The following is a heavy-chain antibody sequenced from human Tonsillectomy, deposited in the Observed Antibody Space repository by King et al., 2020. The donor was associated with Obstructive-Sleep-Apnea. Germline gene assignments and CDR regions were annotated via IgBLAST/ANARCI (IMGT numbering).Heavy chain of an antibody. J-gene: IGHJ4*02. Sequence: VQLVESGGGLVKPGGSLRLSCAASGFTFSDYYMNWVRQAPGKGLEWVSYISRSGSTIYYADSVKGRFTISRDNAKNSLFLQMNRLRAEDTAVYYCARVDYGDYGPVGYWCQGTLVTVSS. CDR1: GFTFSDYY. V-gene: IGHV3-11*01. CDR2: ISRSGSTI. D-gene: IGHD4-17*01. CDR3: ARVDYGDYGPVGY.